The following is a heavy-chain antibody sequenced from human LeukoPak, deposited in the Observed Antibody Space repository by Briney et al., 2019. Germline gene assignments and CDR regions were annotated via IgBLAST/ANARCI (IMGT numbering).Heavy chain of an antibody. V-gene: IGHV4-39*01. CDR1: GGSISSSSYY. CDR2: IYYSGST. Sequence: SETLSLTCTVSGGSISSSSYYWGWIRQPPGKGLEWIGSIYYSGSTYYNPSLKSRVTISVDTSKNQFSLKLSSVTAADTAVYYCARQDGGSYYFDYWGQGTLVTVSS. CDR3: ARQDGGSYYFDY. J-gene: IGHJ4*02. D-gene: IGHD1-26*01.